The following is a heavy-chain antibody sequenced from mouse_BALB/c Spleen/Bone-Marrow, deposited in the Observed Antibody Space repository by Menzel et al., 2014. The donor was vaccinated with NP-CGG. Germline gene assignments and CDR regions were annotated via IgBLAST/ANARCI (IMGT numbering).Heavy chain of an antibody. CDR1: GFTFSSFG. J-gene: IGHJ2*01. Sequence: EVKLMESGGGLVQPGGSRKLSCAASGFTFSSFGMHWFRQAPEKGLEWVAYISSGSSTIYYADTVKGRFTISRDNPKNTLFLQMTSLRSEDTAMYYCARDVPLYDVGYFDYWGQGTTLTVSS. CDR2: ISSGSSTI. D-gene: IGHD2-14*01. V-gene: IGHV5-17*02. CDR3: ARDVPLYDVGYFDY.